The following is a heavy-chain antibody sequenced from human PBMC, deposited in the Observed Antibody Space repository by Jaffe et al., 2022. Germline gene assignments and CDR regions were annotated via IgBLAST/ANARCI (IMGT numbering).Heavy chain of an antibody. D-gene: IGHD6-13*01. CDR2: IYHSGST. CDR1: GYSISSGYY. Sequence: QVQLQESGPGLVKPSETLSLTCAVSGYSISSGYYWGWIRQPPGKGLEWIGSIYHSGSTYYNPSLKSRVTISVDTSKNQFSLKLSSVTAADTAVYYCARHASSSWYYYYYYMDVWGKGTTVTVSS. J-gene: IGHJ6*03. V-gene: IGHV4-38-2*01. CDR3: ARHASSSWYYYYYYMDV.